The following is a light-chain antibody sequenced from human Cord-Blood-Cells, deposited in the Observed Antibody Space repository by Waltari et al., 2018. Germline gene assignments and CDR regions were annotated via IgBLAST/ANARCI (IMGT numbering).Light chain of an antibody. Sequence: QSALTQPASVSGSPGKPLSTPCTGPSSDFVVYNQVSWYQQHPGKAPKLMIYEVSNRPSGVSNRFSGSKSGNTASLTISGLQAEDEADYYCSSYTSSSTYVFGTGTKVTVL. CDR1: SSDFVVYNQ. J-gene: IGLJ1*01. V-gene: IGLV2-14*01. CDR3: SSYTSSSTYV. CDR2: EVS.